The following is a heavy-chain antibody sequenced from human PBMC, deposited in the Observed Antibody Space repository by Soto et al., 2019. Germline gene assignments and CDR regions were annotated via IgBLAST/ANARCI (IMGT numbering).Heavy chain of an antibody. J-gene: IGHJ6*02. CDR1: GYSFNYYC. CDR2: IHPGDSDT. D-gene: IGHD6-13*01. CDR3: ARTSATGKYFSAMDG. Sequence: GYSLELSCEGSGYSFNYYCLRCIRKMPGKGLEWMGIIHPGDSDTRYSPSFQGQVTISADRSISTASLQWSSLKASDTAMYYCARTSATGKYFSAMDGWGQGTTVTVSS. V-gene: IGHV5-51*01.